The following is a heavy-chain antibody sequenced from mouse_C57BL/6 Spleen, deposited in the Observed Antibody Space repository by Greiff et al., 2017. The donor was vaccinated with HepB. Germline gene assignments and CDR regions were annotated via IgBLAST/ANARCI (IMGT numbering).Heavy chain of an antibody. CDR3: ARRRYYGSSDWYFDV. Sequence: QVQLKQPGAELVRPGSSVKLSCKASGYTFTSYWMHWVKQRPIQGLEWIGNIDPSDSETHYNQKFKDKATLTVDKSSSTAYMQLSSLTSEDSAVYYCARRRYYGSSDWYFDVWGTGTTVTVSS. CDR2: IDPSDSET. CDR1: GYTFTSYW. J-gene: IGHJ1*03. D-gene: IGHD1-1*01. V-gene: IGHV1-52*01.